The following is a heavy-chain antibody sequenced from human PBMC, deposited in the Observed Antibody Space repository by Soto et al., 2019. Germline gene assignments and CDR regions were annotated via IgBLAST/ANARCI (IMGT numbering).Heavy chain of an antibody. Sequence: ASVKVSCKASGYTFTSYGISWVRQAPGQGLEWMGWISAYNGNTNYAQKLQGRVTMTTDTSTSTAYMELRSLRSDDTAVYYCARVDYGSGSYFKGVYYFDYWGQGTLVTVSS. CDR1: GYTFTSYG. V-gene: IGHV1-18*01. J-gene: IGHJ4*02. D-gene: IGHD3-10*01. CDR2: ISAYNGNT. CDR3: ARVDYGSGSYFKGVYYFDY.